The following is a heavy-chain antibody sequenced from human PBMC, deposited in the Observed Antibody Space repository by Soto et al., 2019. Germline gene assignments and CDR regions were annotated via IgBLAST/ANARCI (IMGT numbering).Heavy chain of an antibody. CDR1: GGSISGYY. D-gene: IGHD3-3*01. CDR3: ARQGVRIFGVVSYAFDI. V-gene: IGHV4-59*08. Sequence: PSETLSLTCTVSGGSISGYYWSWIRQPPGKGLEWIGYIYYSGSTNYNPSLKSRVTISVDTSKNQFSLKLSSVTAADTAVYYCARQGVRIFGVVSYAFDIWGQGTMVTVSS. J-gene: IGHJ3*02. CDR2: IYYSGST.